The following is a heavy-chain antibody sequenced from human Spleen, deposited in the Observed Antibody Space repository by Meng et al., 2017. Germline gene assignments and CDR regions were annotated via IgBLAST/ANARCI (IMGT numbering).Heavy chain of an antibody. J-gene: IGHJ5*02. CDR3: ARVRHDYGDYVGWFDP. Sequence: ASVKVSCKASGYTFTSYYMHWVRQAPGQGLEWMGIINPSGGSTSYAQKFQGRVTMTRDTSTSTVYMELSSLRSEDTAVYYCARVRHDYGDYVGWFDPWGQGTLVTVSS. CDR2: INPSGGST. D-gene: IGHD4-17*01. CDR1: GYTFTSYY. V-gene: IGHV1-46*01.